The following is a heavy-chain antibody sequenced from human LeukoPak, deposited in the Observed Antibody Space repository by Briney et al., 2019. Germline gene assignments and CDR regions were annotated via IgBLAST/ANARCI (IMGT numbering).Heavy chain of an antibody. V-gene: IGHV5-51*01. CDR2: IYPGDSDT. CDR3: ARIAGYCSSTSCYAFDI. CDR1: GYRFTSYW. J-gene: IGHJ3*02. Sequence: GESLKISFKGSGYRFTSYWIGWVRPMPGKGLEWMGIIYPGDSDTRYSPSFQGQVTISADKSISTAYLQWSSLKASDTAMYYCARIAGYCSSTSCYAFDIWGQGTMVTVSS. D-gene: IGHD2-2*01.